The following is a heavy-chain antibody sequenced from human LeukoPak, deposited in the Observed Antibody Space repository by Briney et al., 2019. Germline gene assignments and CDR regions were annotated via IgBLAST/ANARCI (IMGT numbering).Heavy chain of an antibody. J-gene: IGHJ5*02. CDR3: ARDLGQYYDTSDNWFDP. CDR2: IRYDGSNK. D-gene: IGHD3-22*01. CDR1: GFTFSSYG. V-gene: IGHV3-30*02. Sequence: GGSPRLSCAASGFTFSSYGMHWVRQAPGKGLEWVAFIRYDGSNKYYADSVKGRFTISRDNSMDTLYLQMNSLRAEDTAVYYCARDLGQYYDTSDNWFDPWGQGTLVTVSS.